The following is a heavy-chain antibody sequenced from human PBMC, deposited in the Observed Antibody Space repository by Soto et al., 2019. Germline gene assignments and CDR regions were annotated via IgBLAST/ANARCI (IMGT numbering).Heavy chain of an antibody. Sequence: PGGSLRLSCAASGFTFSSYGMHWVRQAPGKGLEWVAVISYDGSNKYYADSVKGRFTISRDNSKNTLYLQMNSLRAEDTAVYYCAKAFTIFGVGGYYYYGMGVWGQGTTVTVSS. V-gene: IGHV3-30*18. CDR2: ISYDGSNK. CDR3: AKAFTIFGVGGYYYYGMGV. CDR1: GFTFSSYG. D-gene: IGHD3-3*01. J-gene: IGHJ6*02.